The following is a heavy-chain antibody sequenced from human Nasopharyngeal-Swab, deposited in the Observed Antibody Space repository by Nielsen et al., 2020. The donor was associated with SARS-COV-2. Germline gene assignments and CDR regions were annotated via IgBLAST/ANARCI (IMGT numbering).Heavy chain of an antibody. D-gene: IGHD3-10*01. V-gene: IGHV1-69*13. Sequence: SVKVSCKASGGTFSSYAISWVRQAPGQGLEWMGGIIPIFGTANYAQKFQGRVTITADESTSTAYMELSSLRSEDTAVYYCARVIKIYYGFHYFDYWGQGTLVTVSS. CDR2: IIPIFGTA. CDR3: ARVIKIYYGFHYFDY. CDR1: GGTFSSYA. J-gene: IGHJ4*02.